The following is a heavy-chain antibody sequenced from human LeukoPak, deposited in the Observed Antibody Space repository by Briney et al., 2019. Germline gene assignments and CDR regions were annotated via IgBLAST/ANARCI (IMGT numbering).Heavy chain of an antibody. CDR1: GYTFTSYD. CDR3: ARGRTATVINWFDP. J-gene: IGHJ5*02. V-gene: IGHV1-8*01. CDR2: MNPNSGNT. D-gene: IGHD4-11*01. Sequence: ASVKVSCKTSGYTFTSYDINWVRQATGQGLEWMGWMNPNSGNTGYAQKFQGRVTMTRSTSISTAYMELSSLRSEDTAVYYCARGRTATVINWFDPWGQGTLVTVSS.